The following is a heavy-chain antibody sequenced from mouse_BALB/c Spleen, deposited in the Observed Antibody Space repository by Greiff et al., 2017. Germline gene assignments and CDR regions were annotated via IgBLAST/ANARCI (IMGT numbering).Heavy chain of an antibody. CDR3: ARAVHYYGYGAMEY. J-gene: IGHJ4*01. CDR1: GFTFSDYY. CDR2: ISDGGSYT. Sequence: EVHLVESGGGLVKPGGSLKLSCAASGFTFSDYYMYWVRQTPDKRLEWVATISDGGSYTSYPDSVKGRFTISRDNAKNNLYLQMSSLKSEDTAMYYCARAVHYYGYGAMEYWGQGTSVTVSA. D-gene: IGHD1-2*01. V-gene: IGHV5-4*02.